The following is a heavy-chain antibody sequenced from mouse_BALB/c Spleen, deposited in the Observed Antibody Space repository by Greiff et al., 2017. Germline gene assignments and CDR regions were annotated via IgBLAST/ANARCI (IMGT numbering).Heavy chain of an antibody. CDR3: ARRRDYAMDY. CDR1: GFAFSSYD. CDR2: ISSGGGST. Sequence: EVQLVESGGGLVKPGGSLKLSCAASGFAFSSYDMSWVRQTPEKRLEWVAYISSGGGSTYYPDTVKGRFTISRDNAKNTLYLQMSSLKSEDTAMYYCARRRDYAMDYWGQGTSVTVSS. V-gene: IGHV5-12-1*01. J-gene: IGHJ4*01.